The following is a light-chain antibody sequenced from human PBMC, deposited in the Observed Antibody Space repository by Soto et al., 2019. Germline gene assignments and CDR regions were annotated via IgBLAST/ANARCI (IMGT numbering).Light chain of an antibody. CDR1: TSNIGSTP. Sequence: QSVLTQPPSASGTPGQKITISCSGSTSNIGSTPVNWYLLPPGSAPKLLIFSDNQRPSGVPDRFSGSRSGTEATLAISGLQSEDEADYYCASWDNTVSGLVFGGGTKLTVL. CDR3: ASWDNTVSGLV. CDR2: SDN. V-gene: IGLV1-44*01. J-gene: IGLJ3*02.